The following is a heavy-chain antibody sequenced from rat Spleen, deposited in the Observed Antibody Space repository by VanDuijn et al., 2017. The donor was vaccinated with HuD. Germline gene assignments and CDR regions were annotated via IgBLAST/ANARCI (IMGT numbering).Heavy chain of an antibody. CDR1: GFTFSSFP. D-gene: IGHD1-4*01. Sequence: EVQLVESGGGLVQPGRSMKLSCAASGFTFSSFPMAWVRQAPTKGLEWVATISTSGGSTYYRDSVKGRFTISRDNAKSTLYLQMNSLRSEDTATYYCVRWTYTRRGFDYWGQGVMVTVSS. J-gene: IGHJ2*01. CDR3: VRWTYTRRGFDY. CDR2: ISTSGGST. V-gene: IGHV5-46*01.